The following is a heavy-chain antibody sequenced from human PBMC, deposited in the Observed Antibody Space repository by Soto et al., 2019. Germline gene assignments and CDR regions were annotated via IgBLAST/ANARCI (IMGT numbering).Heavy chain of an antibody. D-gene: IGHD2-2*01. CDR2: ISAYNGNT. CDR3: ARDHRYCSSTSCYSGSDY. J-gene: IGHJ4*02. Sequence: ASVKVSCKASGYTFTSYGISWVRQAPGQGLEWMGWISAYNGNTNYAQKLQGRVTMTTDTSTSTAYMELRSLRSDDTAVYYCARDHRYCSSTSCYSGSDYWGQGTLVTVSS. V-gene: IGHV1-18*01. CDR1: GYTFTSYG.